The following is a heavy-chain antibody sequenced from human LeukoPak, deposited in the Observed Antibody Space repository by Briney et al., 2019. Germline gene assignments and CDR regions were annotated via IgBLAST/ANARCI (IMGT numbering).Heavy chain of an antibody. J-gene: IGHJ4*02. CDR3: ARSRESCSGGTCPGDY. CDR2: INPNSDAT. Sequence: ASVKVSCKASEYTFSVYHIHWVRLAPGQGLEWLGWINPNSDATNYAQKFQGRVTMTRDTSISTVYMELSRLRSDDTAVYYCARSRESCSGGTCPGDYWGQGTRVTVSS. CDR1: EYTFSVYH. D-gene: IGHD2-15*01. V-gene: IGHV1-2*02.